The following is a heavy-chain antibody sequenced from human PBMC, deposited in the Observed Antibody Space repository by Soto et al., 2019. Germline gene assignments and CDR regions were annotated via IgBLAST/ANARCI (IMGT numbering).Heavy chain of an antibody. J-gene: IGHJ5*02. D-gene: IGHD2-15*01. CDR3: ARGGVVADKVRDWFDP. CDR2: IYYSGST. CDR1: GGSISSSSYY. Sequence: PSETLSLTCTVSGGSISSSSYYWGWIRQPPGKGLEWIGSIYYSGSTYYNPSLKSRVTISVDTSKNQFSLKLSSVTAADTAVYYCARGGVVADKVRDWFDPWGQGTRVTVSS. V-gene: IGHV4-39*01.